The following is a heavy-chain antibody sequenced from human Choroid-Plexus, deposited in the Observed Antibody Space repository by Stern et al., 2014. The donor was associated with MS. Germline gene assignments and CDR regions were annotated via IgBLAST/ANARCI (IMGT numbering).Heavy chain of an antibody. D-gene: IGHD2/OR15-2a*01. CDR1: GFTFGSCA. CDR2: VSHDGSYK. Sequence: DQLVESGGGVVQPGRPLRLSCVASGFTFGSCAMHWVRQAPGKGLGWVGGVSHDGSYKYYADSVKGRFTISRDNSQNTLYMQMSSLRPEDTAVYYCAKDRQYLTYFFDHWGQGSLVTVSS. J-gene: IGHJ5*02. CDR3: AKDRQYLTYFFDH. V-gene: IGHV3-30*18.